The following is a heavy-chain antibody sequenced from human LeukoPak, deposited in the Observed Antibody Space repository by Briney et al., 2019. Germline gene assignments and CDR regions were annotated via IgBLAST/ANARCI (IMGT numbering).Heavy chain of an antibody. J-gene: IGHJ6*02. CDR1: GYTFTSYD. V-gene: IGHV1-8*01. CDR3: ARAFHDYGDYIRYYYGMDV. Sequence: HRASVKVSCKASGYTFTSYDINWVRQATGQGLEWMGWMNPNSGNTGYAQKFQGRVTMTRNTSISTAYMELSSLRSEDTAVCYCARAFHDYGDYIRYYYGMDVWGQGTTVTVSS. D-gene: IGHD4-17*01. CDR2: MNPNSGNT.